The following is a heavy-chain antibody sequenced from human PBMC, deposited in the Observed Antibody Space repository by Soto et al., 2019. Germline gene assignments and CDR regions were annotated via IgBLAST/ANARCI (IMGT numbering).Heavy chain of an antibody. D-gene: IGHD2-8*01. J-gene: IGHJ4*02. CDR3: VRDGYCTYGLCYKNFFDY. CDR2: FSRDDRVI. V-gene: IGHV3-48*02. Sequence: EVHLVESGGGLVQPGGSLRLSCVASGFLFSDFGMNWVRQATGKGLESIAYFSRDDRVIYHADPVEGRFTVSRDNAKNSMFLQMSGVRDEDTAVYFWVRDGYCTYGLCYKNFFDYSGQGTLVTVSS. CDR1: GFLFSDFG.